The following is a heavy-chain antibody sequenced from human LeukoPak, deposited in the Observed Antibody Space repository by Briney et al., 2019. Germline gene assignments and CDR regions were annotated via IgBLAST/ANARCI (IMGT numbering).Heavy chain of an antibody. J-gene: IGHJ4*02. D-gene: IGHD1/OR15-1a*01. CDR1: GYSFTTYW. CDR2: IFPGDSDT. V-gene: IGHV5-51*01. Sequence: GESLKISCKGAGYSFTTYWICWGRQIPGKGLEWIGIIFPGDSDTTYSPSLQGQVTISADKSINTAYLQWSSLRASDTAMYYCATSESQTRFDYWGQGTPVTVSS. CDR3: ATSESQTRFDY.